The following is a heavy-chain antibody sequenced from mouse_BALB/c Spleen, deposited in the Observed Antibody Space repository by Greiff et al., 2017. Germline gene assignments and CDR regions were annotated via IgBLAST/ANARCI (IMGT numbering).Heavy chain of an antibody. V-gene: IGHV1-77*01. CDR3: ARKGYDYGSPWFAY. Sequence: VQLQQSGPELVKPGASVKMSCKASGYTFTDYVISWVKQRTGQGLEWIGEIYPGSGSTYYNEKFKGKATLTADNTSNTAYMQLSSLTSEDSAVYFCARKGYDYGSPWFAYWGQGTLVTVSA. CDR1: GYTFTDYV. J-gene: IGHJ3*01. CDR2: IYPGSGST. D-gene: IGHD2-4*01.